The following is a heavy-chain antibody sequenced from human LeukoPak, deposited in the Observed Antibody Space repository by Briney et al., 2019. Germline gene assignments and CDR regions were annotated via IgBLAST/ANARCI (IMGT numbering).Heavy chain of an antibody. CDR3: SRARRGGTYYVAIDY. V-gene: IGHV3-30*03. CDR1: GFTFSSYG. D-gene: IGHD1-26*01. CDR2: ISYDGSNK. Sequence: GGSLRLSCAASGFTFSSYGMHWVRQAPGKGLEWVAVISYDGSNKYYADSVKGRFTISRDNSKNTLYLQMNSLRAEDTAVYYCSRARRGGTYYVAIDYWGQGTLVTVSS. J-gene: IGHJ4*02.